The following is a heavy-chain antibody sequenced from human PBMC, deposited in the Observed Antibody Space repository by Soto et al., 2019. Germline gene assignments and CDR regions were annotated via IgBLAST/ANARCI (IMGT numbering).Heavy chain of an antibody. CDR2: IWYDGSNK. J-gene: IGHJ4*02. D-gene: IGHD3-22*01. CDR3: ARDYYKYYDSSGPPAY. CDR1: GFTISSYG. V-gene: IGHV3-33*01. Sequence: PGGSLRLSCAASGFTISSYGMHWVRQAPGKGLEWVAVIWYDGSNKYYADSVKGRFTISRDNSKNTLYLQMNSLRAEDTAVYYCARDYYKYYDSSGPPAYWGQGTLVTVSS.